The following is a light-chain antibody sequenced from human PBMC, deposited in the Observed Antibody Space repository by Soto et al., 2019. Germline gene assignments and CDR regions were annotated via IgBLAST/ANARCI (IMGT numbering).Light chain of an antibody. V-gene: IGKV3-15*01. Sequence: EIVMTQSPATLSVSPGERATLSCRASQSVSSNLAWYQQRPGQAPRLLIYGASTRATGIPARFSGSGSGTEFTLPISSLQSEDVAVYYCQQYHNWPPLTFGGGTKVEIK. CDR2: GAS. CDR3: QQYHNWPPLT. CDR1: QSVSSN. J-gene: IGKJ4*01.